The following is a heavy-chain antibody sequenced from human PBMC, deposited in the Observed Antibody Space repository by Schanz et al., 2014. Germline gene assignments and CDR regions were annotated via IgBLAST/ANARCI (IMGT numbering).Heavy chain of an antibody. CDR3: AKSMYSTSWAFDF. J-gene: IGHJ4*02. CDR1: GFTFNSYG. D-gene: IGHD2-2*01. CDR2: IWYDGSNK. Sequence: QVQLVESGGGVVQPGRSLRLSCAASGFTFNSYGMHWVRQAPGKGLEWVAFIWYDGSNKYYADSVKGRFTTSRDNSKNTLYVQMNSLRAEDTAVYYCAKSMYSTSWAFDFWGQGAQVTVSS. V-gene: IGHV3-33*06.